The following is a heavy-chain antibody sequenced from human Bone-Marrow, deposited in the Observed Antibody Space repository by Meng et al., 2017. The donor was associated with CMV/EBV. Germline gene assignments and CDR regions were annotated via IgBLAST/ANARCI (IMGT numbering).Heavy chain of an antibody. Sequence: ASVKVSCKASGYTFTGYYMNWVRQAPGQGLEWMGWINPNSGGTNYAQKFQGRVTMTRDTSISTAYMELSRLRSDDTAVYYCAREIRGKGSTLDVWGQGTTVTVSS. CDR2: INPNSGGT. V-gene: IGHV1-2*02. D-gene: IGHD2/OR15-2a*01. J-gene: IGHJ6*02. CDR1: GYTFTGYY. CDR3: AREIRGKGSTLDV.